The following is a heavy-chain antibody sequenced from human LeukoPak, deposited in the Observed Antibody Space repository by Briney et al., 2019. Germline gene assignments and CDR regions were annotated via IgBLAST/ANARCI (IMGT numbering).Heavy chain of an antibody. D-gene: IGHD3-9*01. CDR2: FYYSGST. Sequence: SEALSLTCTVSGGSISSNYWSWMRQPPGKGLEWIGYFYYSGSTTYNPSLKSRVTKSVDTSRNQFSLKLSSVTAADTAIYYCARHEGVTGYYPLDYWGQGTLVTVSS. CDR1: GGSISSNY. V-gene: IGHV4-59*08. CDR3: ARHEGVTGYYPLDY. J-gene: IGHJ4*02.